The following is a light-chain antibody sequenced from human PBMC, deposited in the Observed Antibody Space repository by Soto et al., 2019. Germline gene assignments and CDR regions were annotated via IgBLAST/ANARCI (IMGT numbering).Light chain of an antibody. CDR3: QQYGSSPRAFT. V-gene: IGKV3-20*01. Sequence: EIVLTQSPGTLSLSPGERATLSCRASQSVSSSYLAWYQQKPGQAPRLLIYGASSRATGIPDRFSGSGSVTDFTLTISRLEPEDFAVYYCQQYGSSPRAFTFGPGTRWIS. J-gene: IGKJ3*01. CDR1: QSVSSSY. CDR2: GAS.